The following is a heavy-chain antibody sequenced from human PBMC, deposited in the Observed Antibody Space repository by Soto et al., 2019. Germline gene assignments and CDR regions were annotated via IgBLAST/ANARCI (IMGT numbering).Heavy chain of an antibody. J-gene: IGHJ4*02. V-gene: IGHV1-69*13. D-gene: IGHD5-12*01. CDR3: ARPVEMATISRSYLFY. CDR2: IIPIFGTA. Sequence: SVKVSCKASGGTFSSYAINWVRQAPGQGLEWMGGIIPIFGTANYAQKFQGRVTITADESTSTAYMELSSLRSEDTAVYYCARPVEMATISRSYLFYWGQGXLVTVSS. CDR1: GGTFSSYA.